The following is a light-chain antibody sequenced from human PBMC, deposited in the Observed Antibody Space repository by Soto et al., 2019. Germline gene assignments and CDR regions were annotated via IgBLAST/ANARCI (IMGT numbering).Light chain of an antibody. J-gene: IGKJ2*01. CDR3: QQAYSFPYT. V-gene: IGKV1-12*01. Sequence: DIQMTQSPSSVSASVGDRVTITCRASQDLSTYLAWYQQKPGNAPELLIYAASSLQSGVPSRFSGSGSGTDFTLTISSLQPEDFATYYCQQAYSFPYTFGRGTKLEIK. CDR1: QDLSTY. CDR2: AAS.